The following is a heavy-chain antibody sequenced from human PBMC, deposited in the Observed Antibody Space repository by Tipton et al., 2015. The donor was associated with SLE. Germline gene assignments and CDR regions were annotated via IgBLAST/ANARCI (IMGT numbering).Heavy chain of an antibody. D-gene: IGHD3-22*01. Sequence: TLSLTCAVYGGSFSGYYWSWIRQPPGKGLEWIGEINHSGSTNYNPSLKRRVTISVDTSKNQFSLKLSSVTAADTAVYYCARGRDYYDSRHAFDIWGQGTMVTVSS. CDR1: GGSFSGYY. CDR3: ARGRDYYDSRHAFDI. J-gene: IGHJ3*02. CDR2: INHSGST. V-gene: IGHV4-34*01.